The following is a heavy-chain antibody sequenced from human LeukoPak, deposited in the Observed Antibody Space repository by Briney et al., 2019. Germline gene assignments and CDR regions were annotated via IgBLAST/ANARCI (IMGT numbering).Heavy chain of an antibody. V-gene: IGHV4-59*01. CDR1: GGSISRYY. CDR3: ARSPLTRNFDI. J-gene: IGHJ3*02. D-gene: IGHD3-3*01. CDR2: IYYTGST. Sequence: SSETLSLTCTVSGGSISRYYWNWIRQPPGKGLEWIGYIYYTGSTNYNPSLKSRVTISLDTSKNQFSLKLSSVTAADTAMYYCARSPLTRNFDIWGHGTMVTVSS.